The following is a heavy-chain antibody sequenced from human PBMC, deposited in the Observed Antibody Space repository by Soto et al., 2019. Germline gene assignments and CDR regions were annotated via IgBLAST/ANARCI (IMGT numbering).Heavy chain of an antibody. CDR2: IYDSGSS. V-gene: IGHV4-31*03. CDR1: GGSISSGGYY. D-gene: IGHD3-10*01. CDR3: ARVGGSGSVYYGVDV. Sequence: KASETLSLTCTVSGGSISSGGYYWSWIRQHPGKGLEWIGYIYDSGSSYYNPSLKSRVTISVDTPKNQFSLKLSSVTAADTAVYYCARVGGSGSVYYGVDVWGQGTRVTVSS. J-gene: IGHJ6*02.